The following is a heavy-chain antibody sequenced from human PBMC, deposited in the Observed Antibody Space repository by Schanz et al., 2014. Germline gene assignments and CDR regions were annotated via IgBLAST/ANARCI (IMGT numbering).Heavy chain of an antibody. CDR1: GFTFSSYS. CDR3: ARPRFDYGEVDY. CDR2: ISSSSSYI. D-gene: IGHD4-17*01. V-gene: IGHV3-21*01. Sequence: DVQLLESGGGLVKPGGSLRLSCAASGFTFSSYSMNWVRQAPGKGLEWVSSISSSSSYIYYADSVRGRFTISRDRFQNTLYLRMSSLRAEDTAVYYCARPRFDYGEVDYWGQGTLVTVSS. J-gene: IGHJ4*02.